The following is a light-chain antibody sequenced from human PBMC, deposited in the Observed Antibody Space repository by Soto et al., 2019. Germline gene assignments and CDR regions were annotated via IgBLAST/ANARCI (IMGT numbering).Light chain of an antibody. J-gene: IGKJ1*01. Sequence: DIQMTQSPSSLSASVGDRVTITCRASQSISSSLVWYQQKPGKAPKFLIYAASSLQSGVPSRFSGSGSGTDFTLTISSLQPEDFATYYCQQNYSTPRTFGQGTKVEIK. CDR1: QSISSS. V-gene: IGKV1-39*01. CDR2: AAS. CDR3: QQNYSTPRT.